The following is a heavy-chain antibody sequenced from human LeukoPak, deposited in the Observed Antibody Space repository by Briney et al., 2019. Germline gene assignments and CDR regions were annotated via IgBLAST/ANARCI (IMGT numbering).Heavy chain of an antibody. CDR2: IYYSGST. Sequence: SETLSLTCTVSGGSISSYCWSWIRQPPGKGLEWIGYIYYSGSTNYNPSLKSRVTISVDTSKNQFSLKLSSVTAAGTAVYYCARGRDGYNFDFDYWGQGTLVTVSS. V-gene: IGHV4-59*08. CDR1: GGSISSYC. J-gene: IGHJ4*02. D-gene: IGHD5-24*01. CDR3: ARGRDGYNFDFDY.